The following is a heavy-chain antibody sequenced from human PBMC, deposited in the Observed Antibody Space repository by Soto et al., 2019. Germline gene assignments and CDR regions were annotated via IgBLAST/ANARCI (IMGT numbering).Heavy chain of an antibody. J-gene: IGHJ4*02. CDR1: GYTFTNYG. CDR2: ISPYNGHT. Sequence: QVQMAQSGGEVKKLGASLKVSCKAFGYTFTNYGISSVRQAPGQGLEWMGWISPYNGHTNSAQKFQDRMSMTTDTSTATAYMELRSLRTDDTAVYYCARDHPFIVATMSIEFWGQGTLVSVSS. D-gene: IGHD5-12*01. CDR3: ARDHPFIVATMSIEF. V-gene: IGHV1-18*01.